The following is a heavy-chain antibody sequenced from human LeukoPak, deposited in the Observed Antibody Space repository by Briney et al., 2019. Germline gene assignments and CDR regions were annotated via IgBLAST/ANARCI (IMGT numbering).Heavy chain of an antibody. CDR1: GGSISTYY. D-gene: IGHD1-26*01. CDR2: IYYSGTT. V-gene: IGHV4-59*01. J-gene: IGHJ3*02. CDR3: ARGASGTLYDAFDI. Sequence: SETLSLTCTVSGGSISTYYWSWIRQPPGEGLEWIGSIYYSGTTHSNPSLKSRATISVDTSKNHVSLKVSSVTAADTAVYYCARGASGTLYDAFDIWGQGTMVSVSS.